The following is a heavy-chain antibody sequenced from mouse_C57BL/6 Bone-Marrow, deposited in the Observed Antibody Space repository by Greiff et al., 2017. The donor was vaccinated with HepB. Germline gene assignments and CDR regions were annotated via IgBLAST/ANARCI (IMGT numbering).Heavy chain of an antibody. J-gene: IGHJ3*01. CDR2: IYPGSGST. D-gene: IGHD2-5*01. CDR3: AGSYYSISSWFAY. CDR1: GYTFTSYW. Sequence: QVQLQQPGAELVKPGASVKMSCKASGYTFTSYWITWVKQRPGQGLEWIGDIYPGSGSTNYNEKFKSKATLTVDTSSSTAYMQLSSLTSEDSAVYYCAGSYYSISSWFAYWGQGTLVTVSA. V-gene: IGHV1-55*01.